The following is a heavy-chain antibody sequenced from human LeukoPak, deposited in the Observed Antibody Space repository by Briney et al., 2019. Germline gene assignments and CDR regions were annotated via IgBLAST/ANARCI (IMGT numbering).Heavy chain of an antibody. V-gene: IGHV1-46*01. Sequence: ASVKVSCKASGYTFTSYYMHWLRQAPGQGLECMGIINPSDGDTNYAQRLQGRVTMTRDTSTSTVYMELSSLRSEDTAVYYCARGGYNSKFDNWGQGTLVTVSS. CDR3: ARGGYNSKFDN. CDR1: GYTFTSYY. J-gene: IGHJ4*02. CDR2: INPSDGDT. D-gene: IGHD5-24*01.